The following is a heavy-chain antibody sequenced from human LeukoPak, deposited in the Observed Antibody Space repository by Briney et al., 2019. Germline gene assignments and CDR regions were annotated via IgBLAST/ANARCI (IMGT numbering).Heavy chain of an antibody. V-gene: IGHV3-30*02. J-gene: IGHJ5*02. D-gene: IGHD3-10*01. CDR2: IRYDGSNK. CDR1: GFTFSSYG. Sequence: QPGGSLRLSCAASGFTFSSYGMHWVRQAPGKGLEWVAFIRYDGSNKYYADSVKGRFNISRDNSKIALDLQMNSLRAEDTAVYDCAKVAGGMADYYGPPSRARYNWFDPWGQGTLVTVSS. CDR3: AKVAGGMADYYGPPSRARYNWFDP.